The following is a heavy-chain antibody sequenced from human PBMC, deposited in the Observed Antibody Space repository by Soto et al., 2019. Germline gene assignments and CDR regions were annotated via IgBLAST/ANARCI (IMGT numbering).Heavy chain of an antibody. CDR2: IYYSGST. D-gene: IGHD3-10*01. V-gene: IGHV4-59*01. CDR3: ARDKGSGTIYYYGMDV. CDR1: GGSISSYY. Sequence: KSSETLSLTCTVSGGSISSYYWSGIRQPPGKGLEWIGYIYYSGSTNYNPSLKSRVTISVDTSKNQFSLKLSSVTAADTAVYYCARDKGSGTIYYYGMDVWGQGTTVTVSS. J-gene: IGHJ6*02.